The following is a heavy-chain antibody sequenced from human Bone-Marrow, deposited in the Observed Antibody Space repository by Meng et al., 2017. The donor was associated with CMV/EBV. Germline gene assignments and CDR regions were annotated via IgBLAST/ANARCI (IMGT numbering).Heavy chain of an antibody. Sequence: GGSLRLSCAASGFTFSGSAMHWVRQASGKGLEWVGRIRSKANSYATAYAASVKGRFTISRDDSKNTAYLQMNSLKTEDTAVYYCTRHLVMITFGGVLNWFDPWGQGTLVPVSS. CDR3: TRHLVMITFGGVLNWFDP. V-gene: IGHV3-73*01. CDR2: IRSKANSYAT. J-gene: IGHJ5*02. CDR1: GFTFSGSA. D-gene: IGHD3-16*01.